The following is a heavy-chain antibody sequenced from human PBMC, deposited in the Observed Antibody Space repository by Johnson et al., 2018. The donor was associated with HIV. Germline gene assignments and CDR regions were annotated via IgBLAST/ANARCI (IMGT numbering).Heavy chain of an antibody. D-gene: IGHD5-18*01. CDR1: GFTFSSYA. Sequence: QMMLVESGGGVVQPGRSLRLSCAASGFTFSSYAMHWVRQAPGKGLEWVAIISYDGINKYYADSVKGRFTISRDNSKNTLYLQMNSLRIEDTAVYYCASVDTAMVDTFDIWGQGTMVTVCS. J-gene: IGHJ3*02. V-gene: IGHV3-30-3*01. CDR2: ISYDGINK. CDR3: ASVDTAMVDTFDI.